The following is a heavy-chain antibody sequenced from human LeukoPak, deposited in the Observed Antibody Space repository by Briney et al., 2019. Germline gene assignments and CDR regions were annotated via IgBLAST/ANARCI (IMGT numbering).Heavy chain of an antibody. J-gene: IGHJ4*02. CDR1: GFTFSSYA. V-gene: IGHV3-23*01. Sequence: GGSLRLSCAASGFTFSSYAMSWVRQAPGKGLEWVSAISGSGGSTYYADSVKGRFTISRDNSKNTPYLQMYSLRAEDTAVYYCAAPGYSSSWFDYWGQGTLVTVSS. D-gene: IGHD6-13*01. CDR2: ISGSGGST. CDR3: AAPGYSSSWFDY.